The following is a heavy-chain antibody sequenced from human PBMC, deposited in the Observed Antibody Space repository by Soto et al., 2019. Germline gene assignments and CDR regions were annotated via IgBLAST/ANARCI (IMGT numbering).Heavy chain of an antibody. CDR1: GYTFTDHY. Sequence: ASVKVSCKVSGYTFTDHYMHWLRQAPGQGPGWMGWINPSSGGTFYAQKFQGRVTMTSDASMAATFLEVTSLTSDDAAVYYCARDRRALATFDGLAAWGQGTSVTVSS. D-gene: IGHD3-9*01. CDR2: INPSSGGT. J-gene: IGHJ5*01. CDR3: ARDRRALATFDGLAA. V-gene: IGHV1-2*02.